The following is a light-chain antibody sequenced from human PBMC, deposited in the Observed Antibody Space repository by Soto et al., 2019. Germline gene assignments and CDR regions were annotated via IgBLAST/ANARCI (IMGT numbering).Light chain of an antibody. V-gene: IGLV2-14*01. Sequence: QSALTQPASVSGSPGQSITISCTGTSSDVGGYNYVSWYQQHPGKAPKLMIYDVSNRPSGVSNRFSGSKSGNTASLTISGLHAEDEADYYCSSYTSSSTYNYVFGTGTKLTVL. CDR3: SSYTSSSTYNYV. J-gene: IGLJ1*01. CDR2: DVS. CDR1: SSDVGGYNY.